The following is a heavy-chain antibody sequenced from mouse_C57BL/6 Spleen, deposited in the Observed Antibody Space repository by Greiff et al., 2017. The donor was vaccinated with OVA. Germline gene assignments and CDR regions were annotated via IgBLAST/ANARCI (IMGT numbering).Heavy chain of an antibody. CDR1: GFTFSDYG. Sequence: EVHLVESGGGLVKPGGSLKLSCAASGFTFSDYGMHWVRQAPEKGLEWVAYISSGSSTIYYADTVKGRFTISRDNAKNTLFLQMTSLRSEDTAMYYCARARGDLAMDYWGQGTSVTVSS. J-gene: IGHJ4*01. CDR2: ISSGSSTI. CDR3: ARARGDLAMDY. V-gene: IGHV5-17*01. D-gene: IGHD3-1*01.